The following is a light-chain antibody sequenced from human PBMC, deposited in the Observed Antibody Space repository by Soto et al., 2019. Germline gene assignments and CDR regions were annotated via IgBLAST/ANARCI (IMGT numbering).Light chain of an antibody. J-gene: IGKJ4*01. CDR1: QSVSNN. CDR2: GAS. V-gene: IGKV3-15*01. Sequence: EIVMTQSPATLSVSPGERATLSCRASQSVSNNLAWYQQKPGQAPRLLIYGASTRATGIPARFSGSGSGTDFTLTISRLEPEDFATYYCQQVNNYPLTFGGGTKVDIK. CDR3: QQVNNYPLT.